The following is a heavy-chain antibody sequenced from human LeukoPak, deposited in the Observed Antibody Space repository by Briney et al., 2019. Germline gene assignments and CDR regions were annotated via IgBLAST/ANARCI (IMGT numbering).Heavy chain of an antibody. CDR3: ATGTVPAAPLYYYYGMDG. D-gene: IGHD2-2*01. CDR2: FDPEDGET. J-gene: IGHJ6*02. V-gene: IGHV1-24*01. CDR1: GYTLTELS. Sequence: ASVKVSCKVSGYTLTELSMHWVRQAPGKGLEWMGGFDPEDGETIYAQKFQGRVTMTEDTSTDTAYMELSSLRSEDTAVYYCATGTVPAAPLYYYYGMDGWGQGTTVTVSS.